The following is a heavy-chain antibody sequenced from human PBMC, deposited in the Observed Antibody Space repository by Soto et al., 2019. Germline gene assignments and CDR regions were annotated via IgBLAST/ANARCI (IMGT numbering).Heavy chain of an antibody. CDR3: ARVFSSAWYEAFDI. CDR2: IIPIFGST. Sequence: QVQLVQSGAEVKKPGSSVKVSCKASGGTFSSSPFSWVRQAPGQGLAWMGTIIPIFGSTNYAPRFQGRIMISAAESTGTVYMELTSLRSDDTAVYYCARVFSSAWYEAFDIWGQGTLVTVSS. D-gene: IGHD6-19*01. J-gene: IGHJ3*02. V-gene: IGHV1-69*18. CDR1: GGTFSSSP.